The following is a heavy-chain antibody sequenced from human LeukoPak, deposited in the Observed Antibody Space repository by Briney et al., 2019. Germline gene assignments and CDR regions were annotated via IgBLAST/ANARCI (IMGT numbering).Heavy chain of an antibody. CDR2: IYSDGNT. D-gene: IGHD1-26*01. V-gene: IGHV3-53*01. CDR3: VREREGSNSEH. CDR1: GFTVSNNR. Sequence: PGGSLRLSCPASGFTVSNNRLSWVRQAPGMGLEWVSTIYSDGNTYYPDSVKGRFTISRDGSKNTLYLQLNSLRTEDTAIYYCVREREGSNSEHWGQGTLVTVSS. J-gene: IGHJ1*01.